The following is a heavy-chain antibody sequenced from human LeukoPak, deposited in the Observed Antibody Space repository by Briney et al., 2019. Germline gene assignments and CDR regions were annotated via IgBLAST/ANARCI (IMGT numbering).Heavy chain of an antibody. D-gene: IGHD3-22*01. CDR3: ARGRQDVTIIVLVMTAVSYYLDV. J-gene: IGHJ6*03. CDR1: GGSFSGYY. Sequence: PSETLSLTCAVYGGSFSGYYWTWIRQTPEKGLEWIGEMNPSGSTNYNPSLKSRVTISVDTSKNQFSLELSSVTAADTAVYYCARGRQDVTIIVLVMTAVSYYLDVWGKGTTVTVS. V-gene: IGHV4-34*01. CDR2: MNPSGST.